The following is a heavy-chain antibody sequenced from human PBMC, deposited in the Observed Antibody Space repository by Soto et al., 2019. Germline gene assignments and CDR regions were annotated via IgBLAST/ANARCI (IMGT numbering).Heavy chain of an antibody. CDR2: ISYDGSNE. CDR3: AKQTVLHPNAFDI. CDR1: GFTISSYG. D-gene: IGHD4-4*01. J-gene: IGHJ3*02. Sequence: QVQLVESGGGVVQPGRSLRLSCAASGFTISSYGIHWVRQAPGKGLEWVAVISYDGSNEYYADSVKGRFSISRDNSKNTLYLQMNSLRAEDTAVYHCAKQTVLHPNAFDIWGQGTTVTVSS. V-gene: IGHV3-30*18.